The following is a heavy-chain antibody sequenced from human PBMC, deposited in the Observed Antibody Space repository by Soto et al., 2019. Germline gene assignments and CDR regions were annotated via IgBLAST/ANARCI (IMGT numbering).Heavy chain of an antibody. Sequence: PGGSLRLSCAASGFTFSSYAMSWVRQAPGKGLEWVSAISGSGGSTYYAGSVKGRFTISRDNSKNTLYLQMNSLRAEDTAVYYCANPQIRGWYYFDYWGQGTLVTVSS. J-gene: IGHJ4*02. CDR1: GFTFSSYA. D-gene: IGHD6-19*01. V-gene: IGHV3-23*01. CDR2: ISGSGGST. CDR3: ANPQIRGWYYFDY.